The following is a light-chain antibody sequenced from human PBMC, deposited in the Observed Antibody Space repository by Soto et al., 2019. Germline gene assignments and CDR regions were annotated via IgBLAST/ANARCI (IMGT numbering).Light chain of an antibody. CDR3: LQDFNYPLT. CDR1: QSISNW. V-gene: IGKV1-5*01. CDR2: DVS. J-gene: IGKJ4*01. Sequence: DIQMTQSPSTLSSSVGDRVTITCRASQSISNWLAWYQQKPGKARTLLIYDVSRLESGVPSRFSGSGSGTDFTLTISSLQPEDFATYYCLQDFNYPLTFGGGTKVDI.